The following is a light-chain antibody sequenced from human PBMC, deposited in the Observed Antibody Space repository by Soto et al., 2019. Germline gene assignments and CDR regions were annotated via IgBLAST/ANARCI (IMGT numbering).Light chain of an antibody. Sequence: QSALTQPASVSGSPGQSITISCTGTSSDVGGYNYVSWYQQHPGKAPKLKIYEVSNRPSGVSDCFSGSKSGNTASLTISGLQAEDEADYYCSSFTSINTWVFGGGTKLTVL. V-gene: IGLV2-14*01. CDR3: SSFTSINTWV. CDR2: EVS. J-gene: IGLJ3*02. CDR1: SSDVGGYNY.